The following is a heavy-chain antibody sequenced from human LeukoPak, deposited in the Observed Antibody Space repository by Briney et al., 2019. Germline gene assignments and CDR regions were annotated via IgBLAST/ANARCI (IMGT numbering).Heavy chain of an antibody. V-gene: IGHV3-48*03. D-gene: IGHD4-17*01. Sequence: GGSLRLSCAASGFTFSSYEMNWVRHAPGKGREWVSYISSSGSTIYYADSVKGRFTISRDNAKNSLYLQMNSLRAEDTDVYYCAREHYGDYGLFDYWGQGTVVTVSS. CDR1: GFTFSSYE. CDR2: ISSSGSTI. J-gene: IGHJ4*02. CDR3: AREHYGDYGLFDY.